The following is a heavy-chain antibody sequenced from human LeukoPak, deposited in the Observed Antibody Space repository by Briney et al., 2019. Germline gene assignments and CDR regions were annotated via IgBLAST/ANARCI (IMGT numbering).Heavy chain of an antibody. Sequence: GGSLRLSCVASGFTFNYYGMNWVRQAPSKGLEWVATISTDGRNEHYAETVKGRFTISRDNPKNTLYLQVNSLRDDDTAVYYCARQADARVAGIDYCGQGTLVTVSS. V-gene: IGHV3-30*03. CDR1: GFTFNYYG. J-gene: IGHJ4*02. CDR3: ARQADARVAGIDY. CDR2: ISTDGRNE. D-gene: IGHD2-2*01.